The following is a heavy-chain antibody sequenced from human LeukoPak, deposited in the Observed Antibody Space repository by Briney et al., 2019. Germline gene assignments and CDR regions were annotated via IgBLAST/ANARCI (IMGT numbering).Heavy chain of an antibody. CDR2: IWYDGSNK. V-gene: IGHV3-33*01. D-gene: IGHD1-26*01. J-gene: IGHJ6*02. Sequence: GRSLRLSCAASGFTFSSYGMHWVRQAPGKGLEWVAVIWYDGSNKYYADSVKGRFTISRDNSKNTLYLQMNSLRAEDTAVYYCARDLGAYSGSPRLGAYYYYGMDVWGQGTTVTVSS. CDR1: GFTFSSYG. CDR3: ARDLGAYSGSPRLGAYYYYGMDV.